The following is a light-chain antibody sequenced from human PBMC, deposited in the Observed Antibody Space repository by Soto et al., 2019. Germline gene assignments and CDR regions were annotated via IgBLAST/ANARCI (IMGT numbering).Light chain of an antibody. CDR2: GAS. V-gene: IGKV3-15*01. J-gene: IGKJ1*01. CDR1: QSVSTN. CDR3: QQYNNWWT. Sequence: EIVMTQSPATLSVSPGERATLSCRASQSVSTNLAWYQKKPGQAPRLLIYGASTRANGIPARFSSSVSGTEFTLTISSLQSEDFAVYYCQQYNNWWTFGQGTRVEIK.